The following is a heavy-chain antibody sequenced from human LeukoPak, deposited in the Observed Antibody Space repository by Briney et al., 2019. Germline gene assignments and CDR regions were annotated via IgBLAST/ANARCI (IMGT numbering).Heavy chain of an antibody. V-gene: IGHV3-66*02. D-gene: IGHD5-24*01. Sequence: PGGSLRLSCAPSGFTVSSNYMSWVRQAPGKGLEWVSVIYSGGSTYYADSVKGRFTISRDNSKNTLYLQMNSLRAEDTAVYYCARGGDGYNYFDYWGQGTLVTVSS. CDR3: ARGGDGYNYFDY. CDR2: IYSGGST. J-gene: IGHJ4*02. CDR1: GFTVSSNY.